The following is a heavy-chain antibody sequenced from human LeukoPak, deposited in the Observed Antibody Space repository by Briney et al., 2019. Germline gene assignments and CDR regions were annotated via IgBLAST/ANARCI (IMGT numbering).Heavy chain of an antibody. CDR1: GYTFTSYY. D-gene: IGHD6-13*01. V-gene: IGHV1-46*01. Sequence: GASVKVSCKASGYTFTSYYMHWVRQAPGQGLEWMGIINPSGGSTSYAQKFQGRVTITRNTSISTAYMELSSLRSEDTAVYYCARVFGGIAASPYMDVWGKGTTVTVSS. J-gene: IGHJ6*03. CDR2: INPSGGST. CDR3: ARVFGGIAASPYMDV.